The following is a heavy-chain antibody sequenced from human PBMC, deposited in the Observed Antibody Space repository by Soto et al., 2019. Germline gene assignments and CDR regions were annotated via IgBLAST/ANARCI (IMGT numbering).Heavy chain of an antibody. Sequence: PSETLSLTCAVYGGSFSGYNWSWIRQPPGKGLEWIGEINHSGSTNYNPSLKSRVTISVDTSKNQFSLKLSSVTAADTAVYYCAREYYYGSGSYYNTRRGPQPVDYWGQGTLVTSPQ. V-gene: IGHV4-34*01. CDR1: GGSFSGYN. CDR3: AREYYYGSGSYYNTRRGPQPVDY. D-gene: IGHD3-10*01. CDR2: INHSGST. J-gene: IGHJ4*02.